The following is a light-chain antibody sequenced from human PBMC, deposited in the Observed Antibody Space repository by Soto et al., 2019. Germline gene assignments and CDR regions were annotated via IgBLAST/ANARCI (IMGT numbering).Light chain of an antibody. V-gene: IGLV2-14*03. J-gene: IGLJ1*01. Sequence: QSVLTQPASVSGSPGQSITISCTGTSGDVGGYKFVSWYQQHPGKAPKLMIYDVSNRPSGVSSRFSGSKSGNTASLTISGLQAEDEADYFCGSYTGSIYVFGNGTKLTVL. CDR2: DVS. CDR3: GSYTGSIYV. CDR1: SGDVGGYKF.